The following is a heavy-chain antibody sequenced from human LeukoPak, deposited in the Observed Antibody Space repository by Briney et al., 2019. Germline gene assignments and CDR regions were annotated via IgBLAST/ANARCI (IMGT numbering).Heavy chain of an antibody. CDR1: GFTFSSYS. CDR2: ISSSSSYI. J-gene: IGHJ4*02. V-gene: IGHV3-21*01. D-gene: IGHD5-24*01. CDR3: ARRDAYTLDY. Sequence: RGSLRLSCAASGFTFSSYSMNWVRQAPGKGLEWVSSISSSSSYIYYADSVKGRFTISRDNAKNSLYLQMSFLRAEDTAMYYCARRDAYTLDYWGQGTLVTVSS.